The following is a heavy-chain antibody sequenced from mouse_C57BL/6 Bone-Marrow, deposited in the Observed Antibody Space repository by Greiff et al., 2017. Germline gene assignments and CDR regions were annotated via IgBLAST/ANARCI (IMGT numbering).Heavy chain of an antibody. J-gene: IGHJ4*01. CDR2: IYPGSGST. Sequence: QVQLQQPGAELVKPGASVKMSCKASGYTFTSYWITWVKQRPGQGLEWIGDIYPGSGSTNYNEKFKGKATLTVDTSSSPAYMQLSSLTSEDSAVYYCARGYLSIDYWGQGTSVTVSS. CDR3: ARGYLSIDY. D-gene: IGHD2-3*01. CDR1: GYTFTSYW. V-gene: IGHV1-55*01.